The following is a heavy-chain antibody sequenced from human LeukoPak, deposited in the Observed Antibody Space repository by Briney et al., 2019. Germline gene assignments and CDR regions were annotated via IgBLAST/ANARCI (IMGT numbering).Heavy chain of an antibody. D-gene: IGHD3-9*01. CDR3: TREAGRLRYFDWLSPHYYYGMDV. CDR1: GFTFGDYA. CDR2: IRSEAYGGTT. Sequence: GGSLRLSCTASGFTFGDYAMSWFRQAPGKGLEWVGFIRSEAYGGTTEYAASVKGRFTISRDDSKSIAYLQMNSLKTEDTAVYYCTREAGRLRYFDWLSPHYYYGMDVWGQGTTVTVSS. J-gene: IGHJ6*02. V-gene: IGHV3-49*03.